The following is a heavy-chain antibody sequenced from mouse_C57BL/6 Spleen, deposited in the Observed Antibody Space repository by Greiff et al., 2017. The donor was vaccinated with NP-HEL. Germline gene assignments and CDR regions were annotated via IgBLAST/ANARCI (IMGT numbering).Heavy chain of an antibody. CDR3: ARGGDGYYYFDY. J-gene: IGHJ2*01. V-gene: IGHV1-63*01. CDR2: IYPGGGYT. CDR1: GYTFTNYW. Sequence: QVQLQQSGAELVRPGTSVKMSCKASGYTFTNYWIGWAKQRPGHGLEWIGDIYPGGGYTNYNEKFKGKATLTADKSSSTAYMQCSSLTSEDSAIYYCARGGDGYYYFDYWGQGTTLTVSS. D-gene: IGHD2-3*01.